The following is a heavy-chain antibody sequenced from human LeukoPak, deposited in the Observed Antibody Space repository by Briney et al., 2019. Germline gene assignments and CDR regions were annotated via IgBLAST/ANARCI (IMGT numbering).Heavy chain of an antibody. CDR2: ISYDGSNK. J-gene: IGHJ2*01. CDR3: ARRPYLAETTVTVAGWYFDL. D-gene: IGHD4-17*01. CDR1: GFIVNTNC. V-gene: IGHV3-30*03. Sequence: GGSLRLSCAASGFIVNTNCMTWVRQAPGKGLECVAVISYDGSNKYYADSVKGRFTISRDNSKNTLYLQMNSLRAEDTAVYYCARRPYLAETTVTVAGWYFDLWGRGTLVTVSS.